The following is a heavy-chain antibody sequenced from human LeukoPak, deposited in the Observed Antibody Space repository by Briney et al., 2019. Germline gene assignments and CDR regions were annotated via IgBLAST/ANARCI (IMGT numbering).Heavy chain of an antibody. CDR3: ARAILMGTLWELFFSLDFDY. Sequence: SETLSLTCTVSGGSISSSSYYWGWIRQPPGKGLEWIGSIYYSGSTYYNPSLKSRVTISVDMSKNQFSLKLSSVTAADTAVYYCARAILMGTLWELFFSLDFDYWGQGTLVTVSS. D-gene: IGHD1-26*01. CDR2: IYYSGST. V-gene: IGHV4-39*07. CDR1: GGSISSSSYY. J-gene: IGHJ4*02.